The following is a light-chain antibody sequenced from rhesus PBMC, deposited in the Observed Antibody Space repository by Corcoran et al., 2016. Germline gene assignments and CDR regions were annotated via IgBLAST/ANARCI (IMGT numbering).Light chain of an antibody. CDR3: STCDSTLRADV. J-gene: IGLJ6*01. CDR1: SNNVGNQG. Sequence: QAGLTQPPSVSKGLRQAATLTCTGDSNNVGNQGAAWLQQHQGHPPKLLSYRNHNRPSAISERFSASRSGNTASLTITGLQPEDEADSYCSTCDSTLRADVFGSGTKLTVL. CDR2: RNH. V-gene: IGLV10-114*01.